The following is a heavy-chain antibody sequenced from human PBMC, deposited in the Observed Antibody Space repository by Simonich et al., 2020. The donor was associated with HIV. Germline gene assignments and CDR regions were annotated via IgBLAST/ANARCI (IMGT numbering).Heavy chain of an antibody. Sequence: QVQLVQSGAEVKKPGASVKVSCKASGYTFTGYHIHWVRQAPGQGLERMGWINPKSGGTNYAQKFQGRVTMTSDTSISTAYMELSSLTSDDTAVYYCARTLTSDGGNYWGQGTLVTVSS. CDR2: INPKSGGT. J-gene: IGHJ4*02. CDR3: ARTLTSDGGNY. D-gene: IGHD6-6*01. V-gene: IGHV1-2*02. CDR1: GYTFTGYH.